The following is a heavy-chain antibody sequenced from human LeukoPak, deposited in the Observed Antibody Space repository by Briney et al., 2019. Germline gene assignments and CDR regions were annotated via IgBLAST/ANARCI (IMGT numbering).Heavy chain of an antibody. CDR3: AREGRVSSSSWYSPWFDP. Sequence: PGGSLRLSCAASGFTFSSYWMSWVRQAPGKGLEWVANIKQDGSEKYYVDSVKGRFTISRDNAKNSLYLQMNSLRAEDTAVYYCAREGRVSSSSWYSPWFDPWGQGTLVTVSS. D-gene: IGHD6-13*01. J-gene: IGHJ5*02. CDR1: GFTFSSYW. CDR2: IKQDGSEK. V-gene: IGHV3-7*01.